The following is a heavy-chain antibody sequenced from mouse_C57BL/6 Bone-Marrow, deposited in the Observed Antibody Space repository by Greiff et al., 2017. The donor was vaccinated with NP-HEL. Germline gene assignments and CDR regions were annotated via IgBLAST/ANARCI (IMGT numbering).Heavy chain of an antibody. J-gene: IGHJ3*01. D-gene: IGHD1-3*01. CDR2: ISYDGSN. CDR3: ARSGFFAY. CDR1: GYSITSGYY. Sequence: EVKLQESGPGLVKPSQSLSLTCSVTGYSITSGYYWNWIRQFPGNKLEWMGYISYDGSNNYNPSLKNRISITRDTSKNQFFLKLNSVTTEDTATYYCARSGFFAYWGQGTLVTVSA. V-gene: IGHV3-6*01.